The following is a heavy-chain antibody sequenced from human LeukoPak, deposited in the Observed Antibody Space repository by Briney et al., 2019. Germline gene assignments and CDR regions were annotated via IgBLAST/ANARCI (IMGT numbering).Heavy chain of an antibody. J-gene: IGHJ4*02. CDR2: IYYSGST. CDR1: GGSISSSSYY. D-gene: IGHD3-9*01. Sequence: PSETLSLTCTVSGGSISSSSYYWGWIRQPPGKGLEWIGSIYYSGSTYYNPSLKSRVTISVDTSKNQFSLKLSSVTAADTAVYYCARAEYDILTGYYQDYWGQGTLVTVSS. V-gene: IGHV4-39*07. CDR3: ARAEYDILTGYYQDY.